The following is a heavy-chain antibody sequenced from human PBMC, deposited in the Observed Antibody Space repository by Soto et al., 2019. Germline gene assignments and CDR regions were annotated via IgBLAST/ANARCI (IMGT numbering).Heavy chain of an antibody. J-gene: IGHJ4*02. CDR3: AREGGGVYCSGGSCYGRYFDF. V-gene: IGHV3-53*01. CDR2: IYSGGST. Sequence: GGSLRLSCAASGFTVSNNYMSWVRHAPGKGLEWVSIIYSGGSTYYADSVQGRFTISRDNSKNTLFLQMSSLRAEDTAVYYCAREGGGVYCSGGSCYGRYFDFWGQGTRVTVSS. D-gene: IGHD2-15*01. CDR1: GFTVSNNY.